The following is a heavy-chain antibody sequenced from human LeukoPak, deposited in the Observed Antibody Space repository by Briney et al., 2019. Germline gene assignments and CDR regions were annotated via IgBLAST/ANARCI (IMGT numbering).Heavy chain of an antibody. CDR3: ARASSDYCYYYYMDV. V-gene: IGHV4-39*07. CDR2: IYYSGST. J-gene: IGHJ6*03. D-gene: IGHD2-15*01. CDR1: GGSISSSSYY. Sequence: SETLSLTCTVSGGSISSSSYYWGWIRQPPGKGLEWIGSIYYSGSTYYNPSLKSRVTISVDTSKNQFSLKLSSVTAADTAVYYCARASSDYCYYYYMDVWGKGTTVTVSS.